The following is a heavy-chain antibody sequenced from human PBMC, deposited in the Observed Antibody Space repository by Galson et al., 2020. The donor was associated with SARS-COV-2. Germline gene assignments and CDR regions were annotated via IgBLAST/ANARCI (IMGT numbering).Heavy chain of an antibody. CDR2: ISYDGSNK. D-gene: IGHD1-7*01. CDR1: GFTFSSYA. CDR3: ARDSPDRITGTTSQPSYYFDY. J-gene: IGHJ4*02. V-gene: IGHV3-30*04. Sequence: QLGESLKISCAASGFTFSSYAMHWVRQAPGKGLEWVAVISYDGSNKYYADSVKGRFTISRDNSKNTLYLQMNSLRAEDTAVYYCARDSPDRITGTTSQPSYYFDYWGQGILVTVSS.